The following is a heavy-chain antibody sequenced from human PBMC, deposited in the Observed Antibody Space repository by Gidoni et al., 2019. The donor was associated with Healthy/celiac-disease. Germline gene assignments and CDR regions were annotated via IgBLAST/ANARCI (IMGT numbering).Heavy chain of an antibody. J-gene: IGHJ2*01. Sequence: EVQLVESGGGLVQPGGSLRLSCAAPGFTFSSYDMNCVRQAPGKGLEWVSYSSRSGSTIYYADAVKSRFTISRDKAKNSVYLQMNSLRAEDTAVYYGARDDRSSTMVRGVSITDYWYFDLWGRGTLVTVSS. V-gene: IGHV3-48*03. D-gene: IGHD3-10*01. CDR2: SSRSGSTI. CDR3: ARDDRSSTMVRGVSITDYWYFDL. CDR1: GFTFSSYD.